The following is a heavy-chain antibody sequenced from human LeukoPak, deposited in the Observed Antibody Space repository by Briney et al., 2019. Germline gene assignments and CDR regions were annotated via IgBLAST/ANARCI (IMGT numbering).Heavy chain of an antibody. V-gene: IGHV3-48*02. D-gene: IGHD6-13*01. CDR3: ASQYSSSYDAFDI. CDR2: ISSSSSTI. Sequence: GGSLRLSCAASGFTVSSFYMNWVRQAPGKGLEWVSYISSSSSTIYYADSVKGRFTISRDNAKNSLYLQMNSLRDEDTAVYYCASQYSSSYDAFDIWGQGTMVTVSS. CDR1: GFTVSSFY. J-gene: IGHJ3*02.